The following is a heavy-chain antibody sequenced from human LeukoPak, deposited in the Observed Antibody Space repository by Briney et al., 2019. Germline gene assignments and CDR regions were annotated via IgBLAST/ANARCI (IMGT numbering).Heavy chain of an antibody. CDR1: GFTFSSYS. D-gene: IGHD6-19*01. Sequence: PGGSLRLSCAASGFTFSSYSMNWVRQAPGKGLEWVSSISSSSSYIYYADSVKSRFTISRDNSKNMLYLQMNSLRAEDTAVYYCAKKSVADTPPLHWGQGTLVTVSS. V-gene: IGHV3-21*04. J-gene: IGHJ4*02. CDR3: AKKSVADTPPLH. CDR2: ISSSSSYI.